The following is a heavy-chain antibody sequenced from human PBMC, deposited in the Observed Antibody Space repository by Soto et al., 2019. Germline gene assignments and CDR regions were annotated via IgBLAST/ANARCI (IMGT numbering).Heavy chain of an antibody. J-gene: IGHJ5*02. CDR2: IYPGDSDT. V-gene: IGHV5-51*01. Sequence: GESLKISCKGSGYSFTSYWIGWVRQMPGKGLEWMGIIYPGDSDTRYSPSFQGQVTISADKSISTAYLQWSSLKASDTAMYYCATLVGGYYDSSGYYLSVLKNWFDPWGQGTLVTVSS. CDR3: ATLVGGYYDSSGYYLSVLKNWFDP. CDR1: GYSFTSYW. D-gene: IGHD3-22*01.